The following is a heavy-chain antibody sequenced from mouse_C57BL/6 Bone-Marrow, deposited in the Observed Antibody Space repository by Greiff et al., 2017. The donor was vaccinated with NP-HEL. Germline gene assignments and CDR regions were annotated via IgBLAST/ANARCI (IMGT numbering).Heavy chain of an antibody. CDR1: GYTFTSYW. Sequence: VQLQQPGAELVKPGASVKMSCKASGYTFTSYWITWVKQRPGQGLEWIGDIYPGSGSTNYNEKFKGKATLTADKSSSTAYMQLNSLTSEDSAVYFCANWYWYFDVWGTGTTVTVSS. V-gene: IGHV1-55*01. CDR3: ANWYWYFDV. D-gene: IGHD4-1*01. CDR2: IYPGSGST. J-gene: IGHJ1*03.